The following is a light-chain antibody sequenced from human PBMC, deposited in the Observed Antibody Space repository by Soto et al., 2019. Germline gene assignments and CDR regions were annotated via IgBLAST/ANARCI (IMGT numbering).Light chain of an antibody. CDR2: GNK. Sequence: QSALTQPPSVSGAPGQRVTISCTGSSSNIGARYDVHWYQQLPMTAPKLLIYGNKDRPSGVPDRFSGSKSGTSASLAITGLQAEDEAHYYCQSYDSSLSVWVFGGGTKLTVL. V-gene: IGLV1-40*01. CDR1: SSNIGARYD. J-gene: IGLJ3*02. CDR3: QSYDSSLSVWV.